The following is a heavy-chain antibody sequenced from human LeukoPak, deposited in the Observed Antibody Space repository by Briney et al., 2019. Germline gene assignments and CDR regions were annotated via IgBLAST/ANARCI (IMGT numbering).Heavy chain of an antibody. Sequence: PGRSLRLSCAASEFTFSSHAMHWVRQAPGKGLEWVAVISYDGSNKYYADSVKGRFTISRDNSKNTLYLQMNSLRAEDTAVYYCAREEGIVVVPAAMDYWGQGTLVTVSS. V-gene: IGHV3-30*04. CDR1: EFTFSSHA. CDR3: AREEGIVVVPAAMDY. CDR2: ISYDGSNK. J-gene: IGHJ4*02. D-gene: IGHD2-2*01.